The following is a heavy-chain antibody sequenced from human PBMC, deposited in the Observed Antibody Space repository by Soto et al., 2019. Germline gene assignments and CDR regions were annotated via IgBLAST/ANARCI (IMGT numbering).Heavy chain of an antibody. D-gene: IGHD2-15*01. CDR1: GGTFSSYT. CDR3: ARDPSGGGSSTSSGY. V-gene: IGHV1-69*04. J-gene: IGHJ4*02. CDR2: IIPILGIA. Sequence: SVKVSCKASGGTFSSYTISWVRQAPGQGLEWMGRIIPILGIANYAQKFQGRVTITADKSTSPAYMELRSMISEDTAVYSCARDPSGGGSSTSSGYWGKGTLVIVSS.